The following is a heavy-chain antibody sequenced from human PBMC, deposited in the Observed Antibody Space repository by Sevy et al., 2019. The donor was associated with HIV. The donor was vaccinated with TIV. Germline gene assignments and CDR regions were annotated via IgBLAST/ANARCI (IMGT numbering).Heavy chain of an antibody. D-gene: IGHD6-25*01. CDR2: ISHSGST. V-gene: IGHV4-38-2*01. CDR3: ARVAAY. Sequence: SETLSLTCAVSGYSISSGYQWGWIRQPPGKGRGWIGTISHSGSTYYNPSLKSRVTISVDTSKNQLSLKVNSMTAADTAVYFCARVAAYWGQGILVTVSS. J-gene: IGHJ4*02. CDR1: GYSISSGYQ.